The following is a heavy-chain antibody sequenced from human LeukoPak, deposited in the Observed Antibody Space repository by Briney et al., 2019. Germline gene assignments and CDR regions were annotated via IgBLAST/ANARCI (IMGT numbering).Heavy chain of an antibody. CDR2: ISGYNGDT. CDR1: GYTFTNYG. CDR3: ARVTGYRIEDYFDY. J-gene: IGHJ4*02. V-gene: IGHV1-18*01. Sequence: ASVKVSCKASGYTFTNYGISWVRQAPGQGLEWMGWISGYNGDTNYAQKLQGRVTMTTDTSTSTAYMELRSLRSDDTAVYCCARVTGYRIEDYFDYWGQGTLVTVSS. D-gene: IGHD6-13*01.